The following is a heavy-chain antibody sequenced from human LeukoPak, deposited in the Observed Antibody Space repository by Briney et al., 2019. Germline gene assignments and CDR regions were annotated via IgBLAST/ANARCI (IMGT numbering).Heavy chain of an antibody. CDR2: INPNSGGT. D-gene: IGHD3-3*01. V-gene: IGHV1-2*02. CDR1: GYTFTGYY. CDR3: ARKGTYYDFWSGYRNYYYMDV. Sequence: ASVKVSCKASGYTFTGYYMHWVRQAPGQGLEWMGWINPNSGGTNYAQKFQGRVTMTRDTSISTAYMELSSLRSEDTAVYYCARKGTYYDFWSGYRNYYYMDVWGKGTTVTVSS. J-gene: IGHJ6*03.